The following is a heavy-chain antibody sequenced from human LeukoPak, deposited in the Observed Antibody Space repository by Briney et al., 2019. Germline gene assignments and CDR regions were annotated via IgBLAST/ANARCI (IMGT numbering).Heavy chain of an antibody. Sequence: QTGGSLRLSCAASGFTFSTYGMHWVRQAPGKGLEWVAVIWYDGNNEYYADSVKGRFTISRDNSKDTLYLQMNSLRAEDTAVYYCARDQATPSGHAYDSSGLDYWGQGTLVTVSS. V-gene: IGHV3-33*01. J-gene: IGHJ4*02. CDR2: IWYDGNNE. CDR3: ARDQATPSGHAYDSSGLDY. D-gene: IGHD3-22*01. CDR1: GFTFSTYG.